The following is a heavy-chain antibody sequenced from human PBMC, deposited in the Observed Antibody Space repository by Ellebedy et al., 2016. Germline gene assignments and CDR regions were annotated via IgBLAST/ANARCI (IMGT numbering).Heavy chain of an antibody. J-gene: IGHJ6*02. CDR2: IKQDGSEK. Sequence: GGSLRLSXAASEFTFSSYSMNWVRQAPGKGLEWVANIKQDGSEKYYVDSVKGRFTISRDNAKNSLYLQMNSLRAEDTAVYYCARDSYDSSGYYAIYYYYGMDVWGQGTTVTVSS. D-gene: IGHD3-22*01. V-gene: IGHV3-7*01. CDR1: EFTFSSYS. CDR3: ARDSYDSSGYYAIYYYYGMDV.